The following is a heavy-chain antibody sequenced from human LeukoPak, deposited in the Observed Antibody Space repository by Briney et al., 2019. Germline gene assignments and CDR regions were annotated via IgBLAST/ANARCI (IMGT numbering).Heavy chain of an antibody. J-gene: IGHJ4*02. D-gene: IGHD3-16*01. Sequence: SVKVSCKASGGTFSSYAISWVRQAPGQGLEWMGRIIPILGVANYAQKFQGRVTITADKSTSTAYMELSSLRSEDTAVYYCARGETYRKLDYWGQGTLVTVSS. V-gene: IGHV1-69*04. CDR1: GGTFSSYA. CDR2: IIPILGVA. CDR3: ARGETYRKLDY.